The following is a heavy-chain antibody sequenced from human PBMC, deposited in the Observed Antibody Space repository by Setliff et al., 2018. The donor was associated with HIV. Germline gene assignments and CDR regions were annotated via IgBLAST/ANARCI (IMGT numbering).Heavy chain of an antibody. CDR1: GGSFSSGSYY. CDR2: IYTSGST. CDR3: AREGGKLWFGELLYAFDI. D-gene: IGHD3-10*01. Sequence: LSLTCTVSGGSFSSGSYYWSWIRQSAGKGLEWIGRIYTSGSTNYNPSLKSRVTISVATSKNQFSLKLSSVTAADTAVYYCAREGGKLWFGELLYAFDIWGQGTMVTVS. J-gene: IGHJ3*02. V-gene: IGHV4-61*02.